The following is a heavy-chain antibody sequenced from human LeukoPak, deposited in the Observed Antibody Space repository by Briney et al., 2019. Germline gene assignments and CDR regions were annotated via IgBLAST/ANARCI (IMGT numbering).Heavy chain of an antibody. Sequence: PSETLSLTCAVYGGSFSGYYWSWIRQPPGKGLEWIGAINHSGSTNYNPSLKSRVTISVDTSKNQFSLKLSSVTAADTAVYYCARAPDIVATYYFDYWGQGTLVTVSS. V-gene: IGHV4-34*01. CDR1: GGSFSGYY. J-gene: IGHJ4*02. CDR3: ARAPDIVATYYFDY. CDR2: INHSGST. D-gene: IGHD5-12*01.